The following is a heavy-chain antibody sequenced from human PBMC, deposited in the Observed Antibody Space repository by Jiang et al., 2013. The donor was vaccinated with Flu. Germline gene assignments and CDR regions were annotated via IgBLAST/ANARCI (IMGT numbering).Heavy chain of an antibody. D-gene: IGHD3-22*01. V-gene: IGHV4-59*01. CDR2: IYYSGST. Sequence: PGLVKPSETLSLTCTVSGGSISSYYWSWIRQPPGKGLEWIGYIYYSGSTNYNPSLKSRVTISVDTSKNQFSLKLSSVTAADTAVYYCARATAPYYFDNSGYYFYFDHWGQGILVTVSS. CDR1: GGSISSYY. J-gene: IGHJ4*02. CDR3: ARATAPYYFDNSGYYFYFDH.